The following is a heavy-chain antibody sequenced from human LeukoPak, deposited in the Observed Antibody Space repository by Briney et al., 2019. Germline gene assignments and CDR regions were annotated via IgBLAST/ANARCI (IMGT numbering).Heavy chain of an antibody. CDR1: GGSFSGYY. Sequence: PSETLSLTCAVYGGSFSGYYWSWIRQPPGKGLEWIGEINHSGSTNYNPSLKSRVTISVDTSKNQFSLKLSSVTAADTAVYYCARRGTYYYDSSGYYYLAGYYFDYWGQGTLVTVSS. CDR3: ARRGTYYYDSSGYYYLAGYYFDY. CDR2: INHSGST. V-gene: IGHV4-34*01. D-gene: IGHD3-22*01. J-gene: IGHJ4*02.